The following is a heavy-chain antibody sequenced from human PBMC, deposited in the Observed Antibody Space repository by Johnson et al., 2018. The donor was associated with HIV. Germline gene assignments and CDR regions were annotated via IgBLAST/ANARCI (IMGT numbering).Heavy chain of an antibody. V-gene: IGHV3-49*04. CDR2: IRSKAYGGTT. Sequence: VQLVESGGGLVQPGRSLRLSCTASGFTFGDYAMSWVRQAPGKGLEWVGFIRSKAYGGTTEYAASVKGRLTIPRDDSKSIDYLQMHSLETEYTAVYYCSRVGYYYDSSGYYSDALDIWGQGTMVTVSS. D-gene: IGHD3-22*01. J-gene: IGHJ3*02. CDR3: SRVGYYYDSSGYYSDALDI. CDR1: GFTFGDYA.